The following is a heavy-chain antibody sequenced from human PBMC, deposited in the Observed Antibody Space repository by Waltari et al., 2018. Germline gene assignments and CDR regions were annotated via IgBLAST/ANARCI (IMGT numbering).Heavy chain of an antibody. D-gene: IGHD1-26*01. V-gene: IGHV3-7*01. CDR2: IKEDGSEK. CDR1: GFTLSNYW. Sequence: EVQLVESGGGLVQPGGSLRLSCVVSGFTLSNYWMTWVRQATGKGLEWVANIKEDGSEKYYADSVKGRFTISRDNAKNSLYVQMNSLRAEDTAVYYCARIHSGRDYGDALDIWGQGTMVTVSS. J-gene: IGHJ3*02. CDR3: ARIHSGRDYGDALDI.